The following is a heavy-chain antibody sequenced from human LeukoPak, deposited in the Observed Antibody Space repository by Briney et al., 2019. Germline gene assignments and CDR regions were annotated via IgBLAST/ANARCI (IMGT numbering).Heavy chain of an antibody. Sequence: PGGSLRLSCAASGFTFSSYAMHWVRQAPGKGLEWVAVISYDGSNKYYADSVKGRFTISRDNSKNTLYLQMNSLRADDTALYYCARETQQRQLSNPFEIWGQGTMVTVSS. CDR1: GFTFSSYA. CDR2: ISYDGSNK. J-gene: IGHJ3*02. CDR3: ARETQQRQLSNPFEI. V-gene: IGHV3-30-3*01. D-gene: IGHD6-13*01.